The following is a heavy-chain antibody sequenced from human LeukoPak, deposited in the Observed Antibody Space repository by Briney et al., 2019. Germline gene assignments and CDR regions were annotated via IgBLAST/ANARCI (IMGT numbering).Heavy chain of an antibody. J-gene: IGHJ4*02. Sequence: PGGSLRLSCAASGFTFSSYAMSWVRQAPGKGLEWVSAISGSGGSTYYADSVKGRFTISRDNSKNTLYLQMNSLRAEDTAVYYCASHIVGATTFDYWGQGTLVTVSS. CDR3: ASHIVGATTFDY. CDR2: ISGSGGST. CDR1: GFTFSSYA. V-gene: IGHV3-23*01. D-gene: IGHD1-26*01.